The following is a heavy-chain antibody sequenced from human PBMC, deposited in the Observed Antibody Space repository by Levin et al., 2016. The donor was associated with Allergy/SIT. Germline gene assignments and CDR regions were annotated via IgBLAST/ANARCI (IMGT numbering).Heavy chain of an antibody. CDR2: ISGSGSRT. J-gene: IGHJ4*02. D-gene: IGHD3-22*01. CDR1: DFTFRSYG. V-gene: IGHV3-23*01. Sequence: GESLKISCAASDFTFRSYGMSWVRQSPGKGLEWVSVISGSGSRTYYADSVKGRFTISRDNSENTLYLQMNNLRVDDTAVYYCAQGPQWLELYYYDSNPYYGPLDNWGQGTLVTVSS. CDR3: AQGPQWLELYYYDSNPYYGPLDN.